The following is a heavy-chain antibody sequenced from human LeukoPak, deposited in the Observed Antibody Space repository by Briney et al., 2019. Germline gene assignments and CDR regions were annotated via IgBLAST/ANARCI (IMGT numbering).Heavy chain of an antibody. J-gene: IGHJ6*02. Sequence: GGSLRLSCAASGFTFSNFWMHWVRQAPGKGLVWVALIYGDGSFTRYADSVKGRFTISRDNAKNTVYLQMNSLRVEDTAVYYCARDQYDFWSGYTSVDGMDVXGXXTTVTVSS. CDR2: IYGDGSFT. CDR1: GFTFSNFW. V-gene: IGHV3-74*01. CDR3: ARDQYDFWSGYTSVDGMDV. D-gene: IGHD3-3*01.